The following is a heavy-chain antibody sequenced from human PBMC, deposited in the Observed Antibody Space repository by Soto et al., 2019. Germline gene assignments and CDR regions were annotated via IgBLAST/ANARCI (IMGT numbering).Heavy chain of an antibody. CDR2: IYYSGST. J-gene: IGHJ4*02. Sequence: SETLSLTCTVSGGSISSSSYYWGWIRQPPGKGLEWIGSIYYSGSTYYNPSLKSRVTISVDTSKNQFSLKLSSVTAADTAVYYCARPAAGYSSGWFGPGIDYFDYWGQGTLVTVSS. D-gene: IGHD6-19*01. CDR1: GGSISSSSYY. CDR3: ARPAAGYSSGWFGPGIDYFDY. V-gene: IGHV4-39*01.